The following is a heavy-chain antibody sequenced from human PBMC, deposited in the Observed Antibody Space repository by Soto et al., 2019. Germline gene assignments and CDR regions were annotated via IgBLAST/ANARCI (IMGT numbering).Heavy chain of an antibody. CDR1: GYTFTSYY. Sequence: ALLKVSCKASGYTFTSYYMHWVRQAPGQGLEWMGIINPSGGSTSYAQKFQGRVTMTRDTSTSTVYMELSSLRSEDTAVYYCARDADYVWGSYRYKNWFDPWGQGTLVTVSS. D-gene: IGHD3-16*02. CDR2: INPSGGST. CDR3: ARDADYVWGSYRYKNWFDP. J-gene: IGHJ5*02. V-gene: IGHV1-46*01.